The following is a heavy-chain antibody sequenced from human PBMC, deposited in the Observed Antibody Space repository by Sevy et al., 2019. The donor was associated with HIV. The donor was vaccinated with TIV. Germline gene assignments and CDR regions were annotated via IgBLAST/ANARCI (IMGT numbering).Heavy chain of an antibody. D-gene: IGHD6-13*01. CDR2: ISAYNGNT. V-gene: IGHV1-18*04. Sequence: ASVKFSCKASGYTFTSYGISWVRQAPGQGLEWMGWISAYNGNTNYAQKLQGRVTMTTDTSTSTAYMELRSLRSDDTAVYYCARDPGRAAAGTLGDYGMDVWGQGTTVTVSS. CDR1: GYTFTSYG. CDR3: ARDPGRAAAGTLGDYGMDV. J-gene: IGHJ6*02.